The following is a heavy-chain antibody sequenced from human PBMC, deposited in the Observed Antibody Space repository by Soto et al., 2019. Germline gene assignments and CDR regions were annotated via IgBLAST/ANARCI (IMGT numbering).Heavy chain of an antibody. CDR3: AKDHKGPPYYYYMDV. Sequence: GGSLRLSCAASGFTFSSYAMSWVRQAPGKGLEWVSAISGSGGSTYYADSVKGRFTISRDNSKNTLYLQMNSLRAEDTAVYYCAKDHKGPPYYYYMDVWGKGTTVTVSS. CDR1: GFTFSSYA. J-gene: IGHJ6*03. V-gene: IGHV3-23*01. CDR2: ISGSGGST.